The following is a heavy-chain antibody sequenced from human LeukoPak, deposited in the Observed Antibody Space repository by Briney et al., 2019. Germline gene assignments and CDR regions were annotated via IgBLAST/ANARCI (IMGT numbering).Heavy chain of an antibody. CDR3: AKDLHGPYGPGVYY. CDR2: ISYDGSNK. Sequence: PGGSLRLSCAASGFTFSSYGMHWVRQAPGKGLEWVAVISYDGSNKYYADSVKGRFTISRDNSKNTLYLQMNSLRAEDTAVYYCAKDLHGPYGPGVYYWGQGTLVTVSS. CDR1: GFTFSSYG. V-gene: IGHV3-30*18. D-gene: IGHD3-16*01. J-gene: IGHJ4*02.